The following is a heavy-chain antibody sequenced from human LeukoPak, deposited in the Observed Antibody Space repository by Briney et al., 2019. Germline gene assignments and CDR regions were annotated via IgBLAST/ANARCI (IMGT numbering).Heavy chain of an antibody. CDR1: GFSFRDFW. J-gene: IGHJ4*02. V-gene: IGHV3-7*01. CDR3: ARDISGDFDY. CDR2: INQGGSEK. D-gene: IGHD2-15*01. Sequence: GGSLRLSCAASGFSFRDFWMTWVRQAPGKGLEWVANINQGGSEKYYVDSVKGRFTISRDNAKNSLYLQMNSPRAEDTAVYYCARDISGDFDYWGQGTLVTVSS.